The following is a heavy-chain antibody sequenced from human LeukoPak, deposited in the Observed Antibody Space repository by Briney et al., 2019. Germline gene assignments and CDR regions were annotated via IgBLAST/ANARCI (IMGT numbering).Heavy chain of an antibody. Sequence: PGGSLRLSCAASGFTFSSYTMNWVRQAPGKGLEWVSSISSSSTYIYYADSAKGRFTISRDNAKNSLYLQMNSLRAEDTAVYYCARDLRSYDLLTGSITEPLPGAFGIWGQGTMATVSS. V-gene: IGHV3-21*01. D-gene: IGHD3-9*01. CDR2: ISSSSTYI. CDR3: ARDLRSYDLLTGSITEPLPGAFGI. J-gene: IGHJ3*02. CDR1: GFTFSSYT.